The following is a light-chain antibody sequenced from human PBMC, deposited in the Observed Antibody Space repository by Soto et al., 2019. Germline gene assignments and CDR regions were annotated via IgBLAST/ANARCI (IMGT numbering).Light chain of an antibody. CDR3: QQYGNSGT. CDR1: QIFTPSD. J-gene: IGKJ2*01. Sequence: EIVLTQSPDTLPLSQGEPATISYRTSQIFTPSDVAWYQQESGQAPRLLMVGGSQRATGIPDRVGGSASGTDFARTISRLEPDDLAGDFYQQYGNSGTFGQGTKVDIK. CDR2: GGS. V-gene: IGKV3-20*01.